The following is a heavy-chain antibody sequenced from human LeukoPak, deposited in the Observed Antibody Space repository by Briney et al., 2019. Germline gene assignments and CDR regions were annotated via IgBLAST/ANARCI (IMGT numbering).Heavy chain of an antibody. CDR2: IRSKAKSYAT. V-gene: IGHV3-73*01. Sequence: PGGSLRLSCAASGFTFSGSAMHWVRQASGKGLEWVGRIRSKAKSYATAYAASVKGRFTISRDDSKNTAYLQMNSLKTEDTAVYYCTENVDTAMVEFDYWGQGTLVTVSS. CDR1: GFTFSGSA. J-gene: IGHJ4*02. CDR3: TENVDTAMVEFDY. D-gene: IGHD5-18*01.